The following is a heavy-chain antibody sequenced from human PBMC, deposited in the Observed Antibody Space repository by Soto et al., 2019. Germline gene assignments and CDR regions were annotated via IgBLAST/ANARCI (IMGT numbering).Heavy chain of an antibody. D-gene: IGHD2-21*02. Sequence: GGSLRLSCAASGFTFSTYWMHWVRQAPGKGLVWVSRITSDGITTTYADSVKGRFTMSRDNSKNTLYLQMNSLRAEDTAVYYCVRGDSGGNSPLDYWGQGTLVTVSS. J-gene: IGHJ4*02. CDR1: GFTFSTYW. CDR3: VRGDSGGNSPLDY. V-gene: IGHV3-74*01. CDR2: ITSDGITT.